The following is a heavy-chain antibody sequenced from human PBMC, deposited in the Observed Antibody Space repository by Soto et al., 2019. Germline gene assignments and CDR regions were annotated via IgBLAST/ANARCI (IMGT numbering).Heavy chain of an antibody. CDR1: GYSFTSYW. CDR3: ARHYGVRVGLVSPTYYYYYGMDV. CDR2: IDPSDSYT. J-gene: IGHJ6*02. V-gene: IGHV5-10-1*01. D-gene: IGHD3-9*01. Sequence: GESLKISCKGSGYSFTSYWISWVRQMPGKGLEWMGRIDPSDSYTNYSPSFQGHVTISADKSISTAYLQWSSLKASDTAMYYCARHYGVRVGLVSPTYYYYYGMDVWGQGTTVTVS.